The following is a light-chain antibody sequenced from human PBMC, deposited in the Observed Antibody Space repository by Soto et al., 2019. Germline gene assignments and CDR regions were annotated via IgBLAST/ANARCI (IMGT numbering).Light chain of an antibody. CDR3: QSYDISLHNYV. CDR2: CDN. Sequence: QSVLTQPPSVSGAPGRRVCISCTGSTSNIGAPYAVHWYQHLPGTAPKLLIYCDNKRPSGVPDRFSGSKSGTSASLAITRLQTEDEDDYYCQSYDISLHNYVFGTGTKVNVL. J-gene: IGLJ1*01. V-gene: IGLV1-40*01. CDR1: TSNIGAPYA.